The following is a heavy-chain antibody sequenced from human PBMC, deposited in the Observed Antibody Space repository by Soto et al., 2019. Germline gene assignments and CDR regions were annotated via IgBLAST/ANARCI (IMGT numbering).Heavy chain of an antibody. Sequence: QVQLVQSGAEEKKPGASVKVSCKASGYTFTSYAMHWVRQAPGQRLEWMGWINAGNGNTKYSQKFQGRVTITRDTAASTANLELTSLRAEATAVYYCARDPSYYGTDVGCQGTTVTVSS. CDR3: ARDPSYYGTDV. CDR1: GYTFTSYA. CDR2: INAGNGNT. J-gene: IGHJ6*02. V-gene: IGHV1-3*05.